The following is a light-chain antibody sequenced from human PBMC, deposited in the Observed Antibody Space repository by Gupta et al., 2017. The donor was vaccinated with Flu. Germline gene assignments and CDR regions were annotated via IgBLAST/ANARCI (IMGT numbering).Light chain of an antibody. Sequence: DIQMTQSPSTLSASVGDRVTITCRATQNISIWLAWYQQKPGRAPRLLIYKASRLQGGVPSRFRGSGSGTEFTLTISSLQPDDFASYYCQQENNFFRTFGQGTKV. CDR3: QQENNFFRT. CDR2: KAS. V-gene: IGKV1-5*03. CDR1: QNISIW. J-gene: IGKJ1*01.